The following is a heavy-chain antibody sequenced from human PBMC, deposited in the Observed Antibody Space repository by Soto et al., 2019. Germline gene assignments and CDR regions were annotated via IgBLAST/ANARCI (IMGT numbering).Heavy chain of an antibody. J-gene: IGHJ4*02. CDR2: ISSGGSFI. D-gene: IGHD6-13*01. CDR1: GFTFSDFT. V-gene: IGHV3-21*01. CDR3: ARGSRRTFDY. Sequence: EVQLVESGGGLVQPGGSLRLSCAASGFTFSDFTMNWVRQAPGKGLQWVSSISSGGSFISYADSVRGRFTISRDNAKNSLYLQVDSLRAEDTAVFFCARGSRRTFDYWGQGTLVTVSS.